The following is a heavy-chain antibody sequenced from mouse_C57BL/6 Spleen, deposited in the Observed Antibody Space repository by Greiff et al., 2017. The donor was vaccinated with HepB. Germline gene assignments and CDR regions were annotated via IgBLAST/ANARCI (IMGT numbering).Heavy chain of an antibody. Sequence: QVQLQQPGAELVMPGASVKLSCKASGYTFTRYWMHWVKQRPGQGLEWIGEIDPSDSYTNYNQKFKGKSTLTVDKSSSTAYMQLSSLTSEDSAVYYCARSDDYDRYFDVWGTGTTVTVSS. D-gene: IGHD2-4*01. CDR1: GYTFTRYW. CDR3: ARSDDYDRYFDV. V-gene: IGHV1-69*01. CDR2: IDPSDSYT. J-gene: IGHJ1*03.